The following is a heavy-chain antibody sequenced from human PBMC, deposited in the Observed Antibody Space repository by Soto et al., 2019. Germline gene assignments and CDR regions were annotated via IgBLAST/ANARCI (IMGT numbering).Heavy chain of an antibody. CDR1: GFTFSNAW. Sequence: GSLRLSCAASGFTFSNAWMSWVRQAPGKGLEWVGRIKSKTDGGTTDYAAPVKGRFTISRDDSTNTLYLQMNSLKTEDTAVYYCTTDLEGYYYDSSGYCWGQGTLVTVSS. J-gene: IGHJ4*02. CDR3: TTDLEGYYYDSSGYC. CDR2: IKSKTDGGTT. V-gene: IGHV3-15*01. D-gene: IGHD3-22*01.